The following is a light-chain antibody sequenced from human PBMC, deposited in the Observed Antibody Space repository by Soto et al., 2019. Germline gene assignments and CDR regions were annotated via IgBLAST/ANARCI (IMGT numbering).Light chain of an antibody. CDR3: QQYTSYPYT. CDR2: DAS. CDR1: QSISAR. V-gene: IGKV1-5*01. J-gene: IGKJ2*01. Sequence: DIQMTQSPSTLSASIGDRVTITCRASQSISARLAWYQQKAGKAPKLLIYDASSLESGVPPRFSGSGSGTEFTLTISGLQPDDFATYYCQQYTSYPYTFGQGTKLEIK.